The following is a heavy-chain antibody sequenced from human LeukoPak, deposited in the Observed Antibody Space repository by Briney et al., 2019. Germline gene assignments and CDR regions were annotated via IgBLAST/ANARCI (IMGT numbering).Heavy chain of an antibody. CDR2: ISSSGSYI. D-gene: IGHD3-10*02. J-gene: IGHJ6*04. CDR3: AELGITMIGGV. V-gene: IGHV3-21*01. CDR1: RFTFSSYS. Sequence: PGGSLRLSCAASRFTFSSYSMNWVRQAPGKGLEWVSSISSSGSYIYYADSVKGRFTISRDKAKNSLYLQMNSLRAEDTAVYYCAELGITMIGGVWGKGTTVTISS.